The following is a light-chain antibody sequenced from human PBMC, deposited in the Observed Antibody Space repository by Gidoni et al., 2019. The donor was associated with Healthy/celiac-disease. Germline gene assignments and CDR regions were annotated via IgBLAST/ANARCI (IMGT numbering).Light chain of an antibody. J-gene: IGLJ1*01. CDR2: EVS. CDR1: SSDVGGYNY. V-gene: IGLV2-14*01. CDR3: SSYTSSSTFYV. Sequence: QSALTQPVSVSGSPGQSITIPCTGTSSDVGGYNYVSCYQPHPGKAPKLMIYEVSNRPSGVSNRFSGSKSGNTASLTISGLQAEDEADYYCSSYTSSSTFYVFGTGTKVTVL.